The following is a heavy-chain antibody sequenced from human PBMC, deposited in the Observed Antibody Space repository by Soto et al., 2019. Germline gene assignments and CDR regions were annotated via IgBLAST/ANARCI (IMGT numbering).Heavy chain of an antibody. Sequence: QVHLVQSGPAVKKPGSSVRVSCKASGGTFNRLSLNWVRQAPGQGLEWMGRIIPAVGAGTYPQKFQGRVTITADMSTSTAYMEVTSLTFEDTAVYYCATMVDSKWFDPWGLGTLVTVSS. CDR2: IIPAVGAG. D-gene: IGHD2-8*01. V-gene: IGHV1-69*08. CDR1: GGTFNRLS. J-gene: IGHJ5*02. CDR3: ATMVDSKWFDP.